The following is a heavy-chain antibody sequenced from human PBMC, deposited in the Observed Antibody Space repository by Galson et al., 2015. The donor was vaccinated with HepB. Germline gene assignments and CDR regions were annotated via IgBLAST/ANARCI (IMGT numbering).Heavy chain of an antibody. V-gene: IGHV3-7*03. CDR3: SKSLDY. CDR2: INQDGSEK. Sequence: SLRLSCAGSGFTFSTSWMGWVRQTPGKGLEWVANINQDGSEKFYVDSVKGRFTISRDNAKNSLYLEMNSLRAEDTAVYFCSKSLDYWGRGSLVTVSS. J-gene: IGHJ4*02. CDR1: GFTFSTSW.